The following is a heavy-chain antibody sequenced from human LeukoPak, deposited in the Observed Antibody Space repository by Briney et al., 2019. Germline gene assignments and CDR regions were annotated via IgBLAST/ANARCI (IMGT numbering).Heavy chain of an antibody. D-gene: IGHD1-7*01. CDR1: GFTFDDYA. V-gene: IGHV3-9*01. CDR2: ISWNSGSI. CDR3: AKDKEAGTAGYYYGMDV. J-gene: IGHJ6*02. Sequence: QPGRSLRLSCAASGFTFDDYAMHWVRHAPGKGLEWVSGISWNSGSIGYADSVKGRFTISRDNAKNSLYLQMNSLRAEDTALYYCAKDKEAGTAGYYYGMDVWGQGTTVTVSS.